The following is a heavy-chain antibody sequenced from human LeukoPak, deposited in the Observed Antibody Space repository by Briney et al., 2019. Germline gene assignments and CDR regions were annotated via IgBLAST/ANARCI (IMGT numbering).Heavy chain of an antibody. V-gene: IGHV3-23*01. CDR1: GFTFSSYG. CDR2: ISGSGGST. J-gene: IGHJ4*02. D-gene: IGHD5-24*01. Sequence: GGTLRLSCAASGFTFSSYGMSWVRQAPGKGLEWVSAISGSGGSTYYADSVKGRFTISRDNSRNTVYLQMNSLRAEDTAVYYCAKDDRWLQFCCWGQGTLVTVSA. CDR3: AKDDRWLQFCC.